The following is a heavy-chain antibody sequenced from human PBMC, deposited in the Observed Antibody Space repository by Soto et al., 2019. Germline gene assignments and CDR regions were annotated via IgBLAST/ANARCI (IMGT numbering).Heavy chain of an antibody. Sequence: GGSLRLSCAASGFTFSSYWMHWVRQAPGKGLVWVSRINSDGSTTSYADSVKGRFTISRDNAKNTLYLQMNSLRAEDTAVYYCARVGIGVYHFDYWGQGTLVTVSS. CDR3: ARVGIGVYHFDY. CDR1: GFTFSSYW. CDR2: INSDGSTT. J-gene: IGHJ4*02. V-gene: IGHV3-74*01. D-gene: IGHD3-16*01.